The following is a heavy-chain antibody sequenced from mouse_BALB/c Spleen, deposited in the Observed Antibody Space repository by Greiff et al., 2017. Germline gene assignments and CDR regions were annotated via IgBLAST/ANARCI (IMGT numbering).Heavy chain of an antibody. CDR1: GFTFSSFG. J-gene: IGHJ1*01. Sequence: EVKLVESGGGLVQPGGSRKLSCAASGFTFSSFGMHWVRQAPEKGLEWVAYISSGSSTIYYADTVKGRFTISRDNPKNTLFLQMTSLRSEDTAMYYCARTGDGYYWYFDVWGAGTTVTVSS. V-gene: IGHV5-17*02. CDR3: ARTGDGYYWYFDV. CDR2: ISSGSSTI. D-gene: IGHD2-3*01.